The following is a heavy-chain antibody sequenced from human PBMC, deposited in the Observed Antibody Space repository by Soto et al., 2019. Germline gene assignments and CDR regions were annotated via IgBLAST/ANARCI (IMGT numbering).Heavy chain of an antibody. CDR3: ARVQGIAVHYGMDV. V-gene: IGHV4-31*03. J-gene: IGHJ6*02. CDR1: GGSISSGGYY. D-gene: IGHD6-19*01. Sequence: SETLSLTCTVSGGSISSGGYYWSWIRQHPGKGLEWIGYIYYSGSTYYNPSLKSRVTISVDTSKNQFSLKLSSVTAADTAVYYCARVQGIAVHYGMDVWGQGTTVTVSS. CDR2: IYYSGST.